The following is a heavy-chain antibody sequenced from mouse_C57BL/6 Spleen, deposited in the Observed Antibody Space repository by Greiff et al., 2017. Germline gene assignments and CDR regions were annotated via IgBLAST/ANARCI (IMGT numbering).Heavy chain of an antibody. Sequence: EVKLVESEGGLVQPGRSMKLSCTASGFTFSDYYLAWVRQVPEKGLEWVANINYDGSSTYYLDSFKNRFIISRDNAKNILYLQMSSLKSEDTATYYCAREAAYSNYFDYWGQGTTLTVSS. CDR1: GFTFSDYY. J-gene: IGHJ2*01. D-gene: IGHD2-5*01. CDR2: INYDGSST. V-gene: IGHV5-16*01. CDR3: AREAAYSNYFDY.